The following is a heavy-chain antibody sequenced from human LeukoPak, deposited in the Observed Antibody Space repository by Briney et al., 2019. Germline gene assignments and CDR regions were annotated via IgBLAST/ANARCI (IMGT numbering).Heavy chain of an antibody. CDR3: AKSMDV. Sequence: TSETLSLTCTVSGGSISSYYWSWIRQPAGKGLEWIGRIYYTGSTNYNPSLKSRVTMAVDTSKNQFSLKLSSVTAADTAVYYCAKSMDVWGKGTTVTVSS. CDR1: GGSISSYY. V-gene: IGHV4-4*07. J-gene: IGHJ6*03. CDR2: IYYTGST.